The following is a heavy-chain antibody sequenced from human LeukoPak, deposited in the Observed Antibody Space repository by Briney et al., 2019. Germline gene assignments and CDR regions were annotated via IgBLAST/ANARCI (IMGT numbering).Heavy chain of an antibody. J-gene: IGHJ5*02. CDR3: ARGPTGVVRGVISSGEDP. D-gene: IGHD3-10*01. CDR1: GGTFSSYA. Sequence: ASVKVSCKASGGTFSSYAINWVRQATGQGLEWMGWMNPNSGNTGYAQKFQGRVTMTRNTSISTAYMELSSLRSEDTAVYYCARGPTGVVRGVISSGEDPWGQGTLVTVSS. V-gene: IGHV1-8*02. CDR2: MNPNSGNT.